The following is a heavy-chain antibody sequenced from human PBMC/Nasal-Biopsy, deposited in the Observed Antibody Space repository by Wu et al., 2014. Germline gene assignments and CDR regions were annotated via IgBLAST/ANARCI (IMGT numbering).Heavy chain of an antibody. CDR1: GFTFSAYG. J-gene: IGHJ3*02. V-gene: IGHV3-30*03. CDR2: IAHDGSYK. Sequence: LRLSCAASGFTFSAYGVHWVRQAPGKGLEWVAIIAHDGSYKFYTQSVEGRFTISRDNSKNTLYLQMDSLRVDDTAVYYCVRVRSSGWTRAFDIWGQGTMVTVSS. D-gene: IGHD6-19*01. CDR3: VRVRSSGWTRAFDI.